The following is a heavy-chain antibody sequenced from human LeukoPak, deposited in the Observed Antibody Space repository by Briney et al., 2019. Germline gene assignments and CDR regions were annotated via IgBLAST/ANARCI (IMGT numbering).Heavy chain of an antibody. V-gene: IGHV3-30*02. Sequence: GGSLRLSCAASGFTFSSYGMHWVRQAPGKGLEWVAFIRYDGSNKYYADSVKGRFTISRDNSKNTLYLQMNSLRAEDTALYYCARAVPAPGTPENAFDIWGQGTMVTVSS. CDR1: GFTFSSYG. D-gene: IGHD6-13*01. J-gene: IGHJ3*02. CDR3: ARAVPAPGTPENAFDI. CDR2: IRYDGSNK.